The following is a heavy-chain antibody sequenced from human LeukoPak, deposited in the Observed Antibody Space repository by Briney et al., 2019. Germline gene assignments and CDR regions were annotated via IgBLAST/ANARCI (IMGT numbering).Heavy chain of an antibody. CDR2: ISGSGGST. CDR1: GFTFSSYA. Sequence: GGSLRLSCAASGFTFSSYAMSWVRQAPGKGLEWVSAISGSGGSTYYADSVKGRFTISRDNSKNTLYLQMSSLRAEDTAVYYCAKSYSYGLYYYYYMDVWGKGTTVTVSS. V-gene: IGHV3-23*01. D-gene: IGHD5-18*01. CDR3: AKSYSYGLYYYYYMDV. J-gene: IGHJ6*03.